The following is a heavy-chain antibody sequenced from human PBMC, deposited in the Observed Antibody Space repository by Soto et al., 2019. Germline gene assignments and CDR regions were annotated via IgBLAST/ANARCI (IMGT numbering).Heavy chain of an antibody. D-gene: IGHD6-19*01. CDR2: INHSGST. CDR3: ARLRGSGWLGYYYYGMDV. J-gene: IGHJ6*01. V-gene: IGHV4-34*01. Sequence: ASETLSLTCAVYGGAFSGYYRRWVRPPPGKGLGWVGGINHSGSTNYNPSLNSRVTISVDTYKNQFSLKLSSVTAADTAVYYCARLRGSGWLGYYYYGMDVCGQGTTVTVSS. CDR1: GGAFSGYY.